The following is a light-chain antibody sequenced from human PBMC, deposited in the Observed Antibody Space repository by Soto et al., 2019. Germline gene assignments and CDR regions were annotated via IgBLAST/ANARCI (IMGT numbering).Light chain of an antibody. V-gene: IGKV4-1*01. J-gene: IGKJ1*01. CDR2: WAS. CDR3: QQYYSTPRT. Sequence: DIVMTQSPDSLAVSLGERATINCKSSQRVLYSPNNKNYLAWYQQKPGQPPKLLIYWASTRESGVPDRFSGSGSGTDFTLTISSLQAEDVAVYYCQQYYSTPRTFGQGTKVDIK. CDR1: QRVLYSPNNKNY.